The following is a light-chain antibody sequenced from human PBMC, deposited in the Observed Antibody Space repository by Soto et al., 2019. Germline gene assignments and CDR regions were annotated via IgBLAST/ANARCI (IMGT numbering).Light chain of an antibody. CDR1: QTVSRN. CDR2: DIS. V-gene: IGKV3-15*01. J-gene: IGKJ5*01. Sequence: EGVMTQSPATLSVSPGERATLCFRASQTVSRNLAWYQQRPGQAPRLFIYDISNRATGVPARFSGSGSETEFTLTIRSLQSEDFAVYFCQQYNNWPSFGQGTRLEIK. CDR3: QQYNNWPS.